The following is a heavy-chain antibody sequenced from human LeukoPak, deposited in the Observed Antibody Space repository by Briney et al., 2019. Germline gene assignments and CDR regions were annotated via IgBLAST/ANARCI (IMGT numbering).Heavy chain of an antibody. J-gene: IGHJ4*02. Sequence: GGSMRLSCAASGFTFNNYGMHWVRQAPGKGLEWVAVISYDGRNKHYPDSVKGRFTISRDISTDTLWLQMDSLRTEDTAVYYCAKGPLRGTAAAIDYWGQGTLVTVSS. CDR3: AKGPLRGTAAAIDY. V-gene: IGHV3-30*18. CDR2: ISYDGRNK. D-gene: IGHD2-2*01. CDR1: GFTFNNYG.